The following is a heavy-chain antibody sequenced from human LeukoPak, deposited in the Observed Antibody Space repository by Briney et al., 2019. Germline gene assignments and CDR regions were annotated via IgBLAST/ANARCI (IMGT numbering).Heavy chain of an antibody. Sequence: PGGSLRLSCVASRFTFSNYWMTWVRQAPGKGLEWVANIKQDGSEKYYVDSVKGRFTISRDNVKNSLYLQMNSLRAEDTAVYYCASGFTASIHWGPGTLVTVSS. J-gene: IGHJ4*02. CDR1: RFTFSNYW. D-gene: IGHD2-21*01. V-gene: IGHV3-7*01. CDR2: IKQDGSEK. CDR3: ASGFTASIH.